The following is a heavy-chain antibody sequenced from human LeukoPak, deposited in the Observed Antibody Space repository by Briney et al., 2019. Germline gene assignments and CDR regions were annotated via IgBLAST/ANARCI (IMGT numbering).Heavy chain of an antibody. V-gene: IGHV3-23*01. Sequence: GGSLRLSCVASGFTFGNLGMTWVRQAPGKGLQWVSSISGGGDTTHYPDSVKGRFTTSRDNSKNTLYLQMSSLRAEDTAVYFCAKGRNTRFFPLENWGPGTLVTVSS. CDR2: ISGGGDTT. D-gene: IGHD2-15*01. CDR3: AKGRNTRFFPLEN. CDR1: GFTFGNLG. J-gene: IGHJ4*02.